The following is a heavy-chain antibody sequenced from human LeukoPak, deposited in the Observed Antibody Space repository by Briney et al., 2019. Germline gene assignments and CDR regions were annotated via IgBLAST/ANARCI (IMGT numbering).Heavy chain of an antibody. CDR2: IIPIFGTA. V-gene: IGHV1-69*13. CDR1: GGTFSSYA. Sequence: SVKVSCKASGGTFSSYAISWVRQAPGQGLEWMGGIIPIFGTANYAQKFQGRVTITADESTSTAYMELSSLRSEDTAAYYCARVAVPAAISNWFDPWGQGTLVTVSS. D-gene: IGHD2-2*01. CDR3: ARVAVPAAISNWFDP. J-gene: IGHJ5*02.